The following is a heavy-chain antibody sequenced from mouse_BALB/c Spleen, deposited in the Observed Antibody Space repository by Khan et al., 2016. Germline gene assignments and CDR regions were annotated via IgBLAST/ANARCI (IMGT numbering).Heavy chain of an antibody. Sequence: EVKLEESGGGLVQPGGSMKLSCVASGFTFSNYWMNWVRQSPEKGLEWVAEIRLKSNNYATYYAEYVKGRFTISRDDSKSSVYLQMNNLRAEDTGIYYCARDGYLDYWGQGTTLTVSS. CDR1: GFTFSNYW. J-gene: IGHJ2*01. D-gene: IGHD2-3*01. CDR2: IRLKSNNYAT. CDR3: ARDGYLDY. V-gene: IGHV6-6*02.